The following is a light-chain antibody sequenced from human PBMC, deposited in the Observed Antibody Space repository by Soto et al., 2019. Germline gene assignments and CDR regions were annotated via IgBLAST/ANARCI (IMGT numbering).Light chain of an antibody. CDR1: QSISSW. Sequence: DIQMTQAPSTLSASLGDRFTITCRASQSISSWLAWYQQKPGKAPKLLIYDASSLESGVPSRFSGSGSGTELTLTISRLQHDDFATYYCQQYNSSSWTFGQGTKV. CDR3: QQYNSSSWT. J-gene: IGKJ1*01. CDR2: DAS. V-gene: IGKV1-5*01.